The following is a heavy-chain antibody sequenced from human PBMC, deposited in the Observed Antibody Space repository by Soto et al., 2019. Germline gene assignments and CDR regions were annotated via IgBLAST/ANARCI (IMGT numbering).Heavy chain of an antibody. D-gene: IGHD1-26*01. CDR3: AGGDRSSKYYFDY. CDR1: GGSISSGGYY. V-gene: IGHV4-31*03. CDR2: IYYSGST. Sequence: TSETLSLTCTDSGGSISSGGYYWSWIRQHPGKGLEWIGYIYYSGSTYYNQSLKSRVTISVDTSKNQFSLKLSSVTAADTAVYYCAGGDRSSKYYFDYLGQGTLVTVSS. J-gene: IGHJ4*02.